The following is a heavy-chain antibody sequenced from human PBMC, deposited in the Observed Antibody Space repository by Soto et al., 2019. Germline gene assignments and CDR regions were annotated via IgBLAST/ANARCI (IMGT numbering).Heavy chain of an antibody. J-gene: IGHJ3*02. CDR1: GFNFGSYA. D-gene: IGHD6-13*01. Sequence: GGSFRLSCTASGFNFGSYAMSWVRQAPGKGLEWVSAISGSGGSTYYADSVKGRFTISRDNSKNTLYLQMNSLRAEDTAVYYCATEIWYSSSWTDAFDIWGQGTMVTVSS. CDR2: ISGSGGST. CDR3: ATEIWYSSSWTDAFDI. V-gene: IGHV3-23*01.